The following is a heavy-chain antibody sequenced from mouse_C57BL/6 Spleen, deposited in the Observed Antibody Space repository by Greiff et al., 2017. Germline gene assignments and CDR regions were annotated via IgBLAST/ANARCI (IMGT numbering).Heavy chain of an antibody. V-gene: IGHV14-4*01. CDR2: IDPENGDT. D-gene: IGHD2-10*01. J-gene: IGHJ3*01. CDR1: GFNIKDDY. CDR3: SRPAYLAY. Sequence: VQLQQYGAELVRPGASVKLSCTASGFNIKDDYMHWVKQRPEQGLEWIGWIDPENGDTEYASKFQGKATITADTSSNTAYLQLSSLTSEDTAVYYCSRPAYLAYWGQGTLVTVSA.